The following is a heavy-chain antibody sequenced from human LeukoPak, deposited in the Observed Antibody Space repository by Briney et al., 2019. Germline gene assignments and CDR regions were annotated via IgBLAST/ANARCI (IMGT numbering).Heavy chain of an antibody. J-gene: IGHJ5*02. CDR1: GYSISIGFY. CDR3: ARDSGTYHTLNS. V-gene: IGHV4-38-2*02. D-gene: IGHD1-26*01. Sequence: SETLSLTCAVSGYSISIGFYWGWIRQTPGKGLEWIASMFHSGSTYYNPSLKTRVAISVDTSKNQFSLKLTSVTAADTAIYYCARDSGTYHTLNSWGQGTLVTVSS. CDR2: MFHSGST.